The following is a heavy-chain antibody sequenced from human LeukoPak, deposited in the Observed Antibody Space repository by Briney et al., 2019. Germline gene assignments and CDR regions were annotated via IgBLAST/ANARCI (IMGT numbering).Heavy chain of an antibody. CDR1: GFTFSSYA. D-gene: IGHD6-19*01. Sequence: GGSLRLSCAASGFTFSSYAMHWVRQAPGKGLEWVAVISYDGSDKYYADSVKGRFTISRDNSKNTLYLQMNSLRAEDTAVYYCARDGTPVAGQYYYYYYYMDVWGKGTTVTVSS. CDR3: ARDGTPVAGQYYYYYYYMDV. V-gene: IGHV3-30*01. J-gene: IGHJ6*03. CDR2: ISYDGSDK.